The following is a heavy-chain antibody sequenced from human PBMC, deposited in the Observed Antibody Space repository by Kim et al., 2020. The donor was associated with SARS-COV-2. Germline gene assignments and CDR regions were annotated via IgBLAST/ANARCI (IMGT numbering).Heavy chain of an antibody. J-gene: IGHJ5*02. V-gene: IGHV3-23*01. D-gene: IGHD1-26*01. Sequence: DSVKGRFTISRDNSKNTLYLQMNSLRAEDTAVYYCAKGTEYGSRINWFDPWGQGTLVTVSS. CDR3: AKGTEYGSRINWFDP.